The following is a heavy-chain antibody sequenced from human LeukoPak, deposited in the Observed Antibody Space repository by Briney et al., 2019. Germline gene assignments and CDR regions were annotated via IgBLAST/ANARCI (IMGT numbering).Heavy chain of an antibody. V-gene: IGHV5-51*01. Sequence: GESLKISCKGSGYSFTSYWIGWVRQMPGKGLELMGIFHPGDSSTRYSPSFQGQVTFSADKSISTAYLQWSSLKASDTAIYYCARQLCSGGSCYSVSDYWGQGTLVTVSS. CDR1: GYSFTSYW. CDR2: FHPGDSST. D-gene: IGHD2-15*01. CDR3: ARQLCSGGSCYSVSDY. J-gene: IGHJ4*02.